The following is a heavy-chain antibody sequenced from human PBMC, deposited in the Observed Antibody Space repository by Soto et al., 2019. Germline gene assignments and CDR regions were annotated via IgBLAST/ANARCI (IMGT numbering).Heavy chain of an antibody. CDR2: LYDVDGT. Sequence: GGSLRLSCSAFGLTVSGKKYVAWVRQAPGKGLEWISALYDVDGTYYADSVKGRFTTSSDSSKITVYLQMNGLRPDDTAVYYCASWHEREHAYDVWGRGTTVTVSS. CDR1: GLTVSGKKY. V-gene: IGHV3-53*01. CDR3: ASWHEREHAYDV. D-gene: IGHD1-1*01. J-gene: IGHJ3*01.